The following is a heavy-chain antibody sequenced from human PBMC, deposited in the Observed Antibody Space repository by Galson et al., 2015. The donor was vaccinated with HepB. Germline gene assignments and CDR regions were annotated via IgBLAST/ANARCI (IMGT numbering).Heavy chain of an antibody. Sequence: SVKVSCKASGGTFGSYAISWVRQAPGQGLEWMGGIIPIFGTANYAQKFQGRVTITADESTSTAYMELSSLRSEDTAVYYCARATLTGTTGPRNYYYYGMDVWGQGTTVTVSS. D-gene: IGHD1-7*01. V-gene: IGHV1-69*13. CDR3: ARATLTGTTGPRNYYYYGMDV. CDR1: GGTFGSYA. J-gene: IGHJ6*02. CDR2: IIPIFGTA.